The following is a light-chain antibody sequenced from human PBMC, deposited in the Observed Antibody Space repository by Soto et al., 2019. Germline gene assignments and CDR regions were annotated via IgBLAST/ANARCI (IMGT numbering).Light chain of an antibody. J-gene: IGKJ4*01. CDR3: QQRHSWPRLT. CDR1: QSVNRY. CDR2: DAS. Sequence: EIVLTQSPATLSLSPGERATLSCRASQSVNRYLDWYQQKPGQAPRLLIYDASNRATGIPARFSGAGSGTDFTLTISSLEPEDFAVYYCQQRHSWPRLTFGGGTKVEIK. V-gene: IGKV3-11*01.